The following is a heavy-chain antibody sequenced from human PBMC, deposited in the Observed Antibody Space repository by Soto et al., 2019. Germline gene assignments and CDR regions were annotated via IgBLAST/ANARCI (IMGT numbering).Heavy chain of an antibody. CDR2: ISYDGSNK. V-gene: IGHV3-30-3*01. CDR1: GFTFSSYA. J-gene: IGHJ6*02. Sequence: QVQLVESGGGVVQPGRSLRLSCAASGFTFSSYAMHWVRQAPGKGLEWVAVISYDGSNKYYADSVKGRFTISRDNSKNTLYLQMNSLTAADTAVYYCARLTNPGDYGDYGLPYYYFRMDVWGQGTTGTVTS. D-gene: IGHD4-17*01. CDR3: ARLTNPGDYGDYGLPYYYFRMDV.